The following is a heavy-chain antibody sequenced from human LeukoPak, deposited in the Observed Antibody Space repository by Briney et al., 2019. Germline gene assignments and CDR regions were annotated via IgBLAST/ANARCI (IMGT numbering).Heavy chain of an antibody. Sequence: QPGGSLRLSCAASGFTFSNYWIYWVRQVPGKGLVWVSRISPDGKDTSHADSVKGRFTISRDNAKNTLYLQMNSLRAEDTAVYYCARGRWSFDYWGQGTLVTVSS. CDR3: ARGRWSFDY. J-gene: IGHJ4*02. V-gene: IGHV3-74*01. CDR2: ISPDGKDT. CDR1: GFTFSNYW. D-gene: IGHD5-24*01.